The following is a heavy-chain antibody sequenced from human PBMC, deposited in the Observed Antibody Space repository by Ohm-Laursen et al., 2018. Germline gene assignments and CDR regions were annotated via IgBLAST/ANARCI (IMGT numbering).Heavy chain of an antibody. CDR2: ISSSSSYI. D-gene: IGHD3-10*01. CDR1: GFTFSSYS. J-gene: IGHJ6*02. Sequence: SLRLSCTAPGFTFSSYSMNWVRQAPGKGLEWVSSISSSSSYIYYADSVKGRFTISRDNAKNSLYLQMNSLRAEDTAVYYCARVRFGESHNGMDVWGQGTTVTVSS. V-gene: IGHV3-21*01. CDR3: ARVRFGESHNGMDV.